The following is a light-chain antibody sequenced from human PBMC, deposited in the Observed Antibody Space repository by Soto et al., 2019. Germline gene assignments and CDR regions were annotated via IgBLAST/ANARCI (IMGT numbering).Light chain of an antibody. CDR1: QGVANY. CDR2: DAS. CDR3: QQRSHWPPIT. J-gene: IGKJ5*01. V-gene: IGKV3-11*01. Sequence: EIVLTQSPATLSLSPGERATLSCRASQGVANYLAWYQQKPGQAPRLLIYDASSRATGIPARFSGSGSGTDFTLTISSLEPEDFAVYYCQQRSHWPPITFGQGTRLETK.